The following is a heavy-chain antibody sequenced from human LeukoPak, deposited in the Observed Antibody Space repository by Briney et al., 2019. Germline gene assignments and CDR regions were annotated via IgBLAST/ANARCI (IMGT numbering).Heavy chain of an antibody. CDR1: GGSISSYY. CDR3: ARDVYGSFDY. Sequence: SETLSLTCTVSGGSISSYYWSWIRQPPGEGLEWIGYIYYSGSTNYNPSLKSRVTISIDTSKNQFSLRLSSVTAADTAVYYCARDVYGSFDYWGQGTLVTVSS. CDR2: IYYSGST. V-gene: IGHV4-59*01. J-gene: IGHJ4*02. D-gene: IGHD2-15*01.